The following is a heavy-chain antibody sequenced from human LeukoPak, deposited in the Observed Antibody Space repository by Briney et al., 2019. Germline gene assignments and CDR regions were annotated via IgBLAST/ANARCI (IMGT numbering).Heavy chain of an antibody. CDR3: ARGVARKNPFDY. Sequence: SETLSLTCAVYGGSFSGYYWSWIRQPPGKGLEWIGEINHSGSTNYNPSLKSRVTISVDTSKNQFSLKLSSVTAADTAVYCCARGVARKNPFDYWGQGTLVTVSS. V-gene: IGHV4-34*01. J-gene: IGHJ4*02. CDR1: GGSFSGYY. CDR2: INHSGST.